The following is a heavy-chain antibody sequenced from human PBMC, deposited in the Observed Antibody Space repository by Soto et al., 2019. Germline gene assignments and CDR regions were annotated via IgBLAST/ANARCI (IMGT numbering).Heavy chain of an antibody. CDR3: ASGYRSGWRLSGMDV. J-gene: IGHJ6*02. D-gene: IGHD6-19*01. CDR1: GGTFSSYA. Sequence: GASVKVSCKASGGTFSSYAISWVRQAPGQGLEWMGGIIPIFGTANYAQKFQGRVTITADESTSTAYMELSSLRSEDTAVYYCASGYRSGWRLSGMDVWGQGTTVTVSS. CDR2: IIPIFGTA. V-gene: IGHV1-69*13.